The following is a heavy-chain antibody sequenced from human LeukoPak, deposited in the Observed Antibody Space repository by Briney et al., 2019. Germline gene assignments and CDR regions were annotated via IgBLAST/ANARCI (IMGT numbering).Heavy chain of an antibody. CDR3: ARVLGYYDSSGYYYLDY. CDR2: ISSGSRYI. CDR1: GFTFSAHS. V-gene: IGHV3-21*01. D-gene: IGHD3-22*01. J-gene: IGHJ4*02. Sequence: GGSLRLSCAASGFTFSAHSMNWVRQAPGKGLEWVSSISSGSRYIYYADSVKGRFTISRDNAKDSLYLQMNSLRAEDTAVYYCARVLGYYDSSGYYYLDYWGQGTLVTVSS.